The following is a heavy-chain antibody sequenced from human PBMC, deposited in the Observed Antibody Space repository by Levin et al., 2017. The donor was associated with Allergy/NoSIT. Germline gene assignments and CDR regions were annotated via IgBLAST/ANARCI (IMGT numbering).Heavy chain of an antibody. CDR2: FGASGGST. CDR1: GFTFSNYA. CDR3: AKASHSGSYYYFDY. D-gene: IGHD3-10*01. Sequence: GGSLRLSCAASGFTFSNYAMSWVRQAPGKGPEWVSGFGASGGSTFYADSVQGRFTISRDNSKNTLFLQMKSLRAEDTAVSSCAKASHSGSYYYFDYWGQGTLVTVSS. V-gene: IGHV3-23*01. J-gene: IGHJ4*02.